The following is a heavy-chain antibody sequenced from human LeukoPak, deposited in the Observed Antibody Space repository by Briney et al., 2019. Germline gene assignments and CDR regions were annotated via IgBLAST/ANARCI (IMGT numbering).Heavy chain of an antibody. J-gene: IGHJ3*02. Sequence: PGGSLRLSCAASGFTFSSYAMSWVRQAPGKGLEWVSGISWKSGSIAYADSVKGRFTIPRDNAKSSLYLQMNSLRAEDTALYYCARDDGAYYGSGTYAFDIWGQETMATVSS. CDR1: GFTFSSYA. CDR2: ISWKSGSI. D-gene: IGHD3-10*01. V-gene: IGHV3-9*01. CDR3: ARDDGAYYGSGTYAFDI.